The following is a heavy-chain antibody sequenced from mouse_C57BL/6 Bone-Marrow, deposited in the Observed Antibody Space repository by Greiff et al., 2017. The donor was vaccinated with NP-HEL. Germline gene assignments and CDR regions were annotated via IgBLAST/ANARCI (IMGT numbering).Heavy chain of an antibody. J-gene: IGHJ3*01. Sequence: QVQLQQPGAELVKPGASVKLSCKASGYTFTSYWMQWVKQRPGQGLEWIGEIDPSDSYTNYNQKFKGKATLTVDTSSSTAYMQLSSLTSEDSAVYYCARQLRLLWFAYWGQGTLVTVSA. V-gene: IGHV1-50*01. CDR1: GYTFTSYW. CDR2: IDPSDSYT. CDR3: ARQLRLLWFAY. D-gene: IGHD3-2*02.